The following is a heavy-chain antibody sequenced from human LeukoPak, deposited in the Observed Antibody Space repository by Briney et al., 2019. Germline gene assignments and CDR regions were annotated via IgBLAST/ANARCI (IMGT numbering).Heavy chain of an antibody. CDR2: IWYDGSNK. CDR3: ARAGEYSSSWYVWSFFDY. V-gene: IGHV3-33*01. J-gene: IGHJ4*02. Sequence: GRSLRFSCAASGFTFSSYGMHWVRQAPGKGLEWVAVIWYDGSNKYYADSVKGRFTISRDNSKNTLYLQMNSLRAEDTAVYYCARAGEYSSSWYVWSFFDYWGQGTLVTVSS. CDR1: GFTFSSYG. D-gene: IGHD6-13*01.